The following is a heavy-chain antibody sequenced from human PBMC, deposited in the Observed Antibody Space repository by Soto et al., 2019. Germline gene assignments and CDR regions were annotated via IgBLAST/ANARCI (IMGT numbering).Heavy chain of an antibody. Sequence: GGSLRLSCAVSGFTDSNNYMSWVRQAPGKGLEGVSVIYSGGYTAYGDSVKGRFTISRDNSKNTLYLQMNSLRADDTAVYYCARAFNYYDSSGYYSSLGYFDYWGQGTLVTVSS. J-gene: IGHJ4*02. CDR2: IYSGGYT. CDR3: ARAFNYYDSSGYYSSLGYFDY. V-gene: IGHV3-53*01. D-gene: IGHD3-22*01. CDR1: GFTDSNNY.